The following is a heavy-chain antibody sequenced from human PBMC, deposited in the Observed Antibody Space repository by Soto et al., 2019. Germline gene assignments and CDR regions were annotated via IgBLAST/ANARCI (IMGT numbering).Heavy chain of an antibody. CDR3: ARGVVVAATVGNWFDP. Sequence: SETLSLTCAVSGGSISSSNWWSWVRQPPGKGLEWIGEIYHSVSTNYNPSLKSRVTISVDKSKNQFSLKLSSVTAADTAVYYCARGVVVAATVGNWFDPWGQGTLVTVYS. D-gene: IGHD2-15*01. CDR2: IYHSVST. CDR1: GGSISSSNW. J-gene: IGHJ5*02. V-gene: IGHV4-4*02.